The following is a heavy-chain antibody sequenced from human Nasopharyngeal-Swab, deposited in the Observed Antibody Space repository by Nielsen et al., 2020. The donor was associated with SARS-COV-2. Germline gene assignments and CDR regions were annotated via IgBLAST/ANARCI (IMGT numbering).Heavy chain of an antibody. J-gene: IGHJ4*02. V-gene: IGHV3-21*01. CDR1: GSTFSSYS. CDR3: ARDSPDSSGYYPIDY. D-gene: IGHD3-22*01. CDR2: ISSSSSYI. Sequence: LSLTCAASGSTFSSYSMNWVRQAPGKGLEWVSSISSSSSYIYYADSVKGRFTISRDNAKNSLYLQMNSLRAEDTAVYYCARDSPDSSGYYPIDYWGQGTLVTVSS.